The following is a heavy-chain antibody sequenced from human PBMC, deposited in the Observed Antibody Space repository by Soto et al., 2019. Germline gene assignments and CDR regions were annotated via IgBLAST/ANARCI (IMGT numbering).Heavy chain of an antibody. V-gene: IGHV4-39*01. Sequence: SETLSLTCTVSGGSISSSSYYWGWIRQPPGKGLEWIGSIYYSGSTYYNPSLKSRVTISVDTSKNQFSLKLGSVTAADTAVYYCATHTGVPGYSYGYNWFDPWGQGTLVTVSS. CDR1: GGSISSSSYY. D-gene: IGHD5-18*01. J-gene: IGHJ5*02. CDR3: ATHTGVPGYSYGYNWFDP. CDR2: IYYSGST.